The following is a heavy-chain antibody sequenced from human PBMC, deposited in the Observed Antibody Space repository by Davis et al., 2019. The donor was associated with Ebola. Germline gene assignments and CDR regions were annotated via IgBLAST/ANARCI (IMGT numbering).Heavy chain of an antibody. CDR3: AREGDWSHYYYYGMDV. CDR1: GYTFTSYD. Sequence: AASVKVSCKASGYTFTSYDINWVRQATGQGLEWMGWMNPNSGNRGYVQKFQGRVTMTRNTSISTAYMELSSLRSDDTAVYYCAREGDWSHYYYYGMDVWGKGTTVTVSS. J-gene: IGHJ6*04. V-gene: IGHV1-8*01. CDR2: MNPNSGNR. D-gene: IGHD2-21*02.